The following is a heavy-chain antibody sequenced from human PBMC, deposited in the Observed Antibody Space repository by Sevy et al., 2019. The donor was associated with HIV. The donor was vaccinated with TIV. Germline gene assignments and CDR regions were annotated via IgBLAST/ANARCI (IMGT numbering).Heavy chain of an antibody. CDR3: ARVDRGGGPWYFDY. CDR2: INPNSAGT. J-gene: IGHJ4*02. V-gene: IGHV1-2*02. CDR1: GYTFTGYY. Sequence: ASVKVSCKASGYTFTGYYMHWARQAPGPGLEWMGWINPNSAGTNYAQKFQGRVTMTRDTSISTAYMELSRLRSDDTAVYYCARVDRGGGPWYFDYWGQGTLVTVSS. D-gene: IGHD3-10*01.